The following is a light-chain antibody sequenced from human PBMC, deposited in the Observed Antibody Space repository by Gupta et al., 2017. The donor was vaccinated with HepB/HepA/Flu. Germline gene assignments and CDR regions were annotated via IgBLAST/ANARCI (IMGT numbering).Light chain of an antibody. V-gene: IGKV3-20*01. CDR3: QKYGSSWT. J-gene: IGKJ1*01. CDR2: GAS. Sequence: EIVLTQSPGTLSLSPGERATLSCRASQSVSNSYLAWYRQKPGQAPRLLIYGASSRATGIPDRVRGRGSGTDFTLTISRLEPEDFAVYYCQKYGSSWTFGQGTKVEI. CDR1: QSVSNSY.